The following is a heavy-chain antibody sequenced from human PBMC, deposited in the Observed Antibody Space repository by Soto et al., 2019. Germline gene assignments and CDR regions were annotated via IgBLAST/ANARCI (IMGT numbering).Heavy chain of an antibody. V-gene: IGHV3-23*01. CDR3: ARGSTDSYPGSRIFDF. CDR2: ITGTGGDA. Sequence: GWSLRLSCVSSVLTFVSRAMTWVRQAPGEGLQWVSTITGTGGDAKYADSVRGRFVISRDNSKKTLYLQMTSLTAEDSAMYYCARGSTDSYPGSRIFDFWGRGTLVTVSS. CDR1: VLTFVSRA. D-gene: IGHD3-10*01. J-gene: IGHJ4*02.